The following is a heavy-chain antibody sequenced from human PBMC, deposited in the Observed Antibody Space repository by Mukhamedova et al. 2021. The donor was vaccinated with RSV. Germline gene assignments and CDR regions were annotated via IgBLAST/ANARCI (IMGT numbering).Heavy chain of an antibody. J-gene: IGHJ4*02. Sequence: EYMGIINPGAGNTRYAQKFQGRVTMTRDTSTSTVYMELSSLRSEDTAVHYCARELPNTFYFDFWGQGTLVTVSS. CDR2: INPGAGNT. D-gene: IGHD3-16*01. CDR3: ARELPNTFYFDF. V-gene: IGHV1-46*01.